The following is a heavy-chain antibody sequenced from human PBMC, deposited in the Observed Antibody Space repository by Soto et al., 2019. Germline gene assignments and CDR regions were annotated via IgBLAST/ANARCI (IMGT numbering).Heavy chain of an antibody. CDR1: GYTFTSYG. V-gene: IGHV1-18*04. Sequence: QVQLVQSGAEVKKPGASVKVSCKASGYTFTSYGISWVRQAPGHGLEWMGWISAYNGNTNYAQKLQGRVTMTTDTSTSTAYMELRSLRSDDTAVYYCARDFTLSGSRRAIAVASFDYWGQGTLVTVSS. D-gene: IGHD6-19*01. CDR3: ARDFTLSGSRRAIAVASFDY. CDR2: ISAYNGNT. J-gene: IGHJ4*02.